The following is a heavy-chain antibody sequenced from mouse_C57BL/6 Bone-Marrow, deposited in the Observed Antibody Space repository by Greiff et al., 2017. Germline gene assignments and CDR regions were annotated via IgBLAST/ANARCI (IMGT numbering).Heavy chain of an antibody. CDR2: IDIGNGYT. CDR1: GYTFTSYG. Sequence: VQLQQSGAELVRPGSSVKMSCKTSGYTFTSYGINWVKQRPGQGLEWIGYIDIGNGYTEYNEKFKGKATLTSDTSSSPAYMQLSSLTSEDSAIYFCATYYYGSSPHWGQGTSVTVSS. V-gene: IGHV1-58*01. J-gene: IGHJ4*01. CDR3: ATYYYGSSPH. D-gene: IGHD1-1*01.